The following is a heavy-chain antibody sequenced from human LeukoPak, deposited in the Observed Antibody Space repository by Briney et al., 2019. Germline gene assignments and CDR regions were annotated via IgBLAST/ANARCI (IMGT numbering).Heavy chain of an antibody. Sequence: PSETLSLTCAVYGGSFSGYYWSWIRQPPGKGLEWIGEINHSGSTNYNPSLKSRVTISVDTSKNQFSLKLSSVTAADTAVYYCARGFPPRRLYIAAASYYFDYWGQGTLVTVSS. V-gene: IGHV4-34*01. CDR2: INHSGST. CDR3: ARGFPPRRLYIAAASYYFDY. D-gene: IGHD6-13*01. CDR1: GGSFSGYY. J-gene: IGHJ4*02.